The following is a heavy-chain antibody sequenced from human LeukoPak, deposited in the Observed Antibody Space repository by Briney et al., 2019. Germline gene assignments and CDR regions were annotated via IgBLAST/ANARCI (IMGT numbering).Heavy chain of an antibody. CDR3: VRDQGRPGDY. V-gene: IGHV3-72*01. Sequence: GGSLRLSCAASDFTFSDHFLEWVRQAPGKGLEWVGRTRNKAHNYTTTYAASVQGRFTISRHASKKLMYLQMNSLKTEDTAVYFCVRDQGRPGDYWGQGTLVTVSS. D-gene: IGHD2-2*01. CDR2: TRNKAHNYTT. J-gene: IGHJ4*02. CDR1: DFTFSDHF.